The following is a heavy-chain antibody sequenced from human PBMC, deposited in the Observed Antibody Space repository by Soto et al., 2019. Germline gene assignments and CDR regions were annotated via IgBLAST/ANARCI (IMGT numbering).Heavy chain of an antibody. J-gene: IGHJ5*02. CDR1: GYTFINYF. CDR2: INPGDGST. Sequence: GASVKVSCKTSGYTFINYFMHWVRQAPGQGLEWMGIINPGDGSTSYAQNFQGRVTMTRDTSTSTVYMELSSLRSEDTAVYYCARTNPTVPFDPWGQGTLVTV. CDR3: ARTNPTVPFDP. V-gene: IGHV1-46*03. D-gene: IGHD4-4*01.